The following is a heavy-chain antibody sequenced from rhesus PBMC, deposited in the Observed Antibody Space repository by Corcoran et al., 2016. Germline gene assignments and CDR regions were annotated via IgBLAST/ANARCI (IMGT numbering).Heavy chain of an antibody. CDR1: GYTFTGYY. D-gene: IGHD4-11*01. V-gene: IGHV1-111*02. J-gene: IGHJ4*01. CDR3: ATGGNHKFDY. CDR2: VDPEDGEA. Sequence: EVQLVQSGAEVKKPGASEKIACKASGYTFTGYYLHGGRRAPGKGLEWRGRVDPEDGEAIHAQKFQARVTITADTSTDTAYMELSSLRSEDTAVYYCATGGNHKFDYWGQGVLVTVSS.